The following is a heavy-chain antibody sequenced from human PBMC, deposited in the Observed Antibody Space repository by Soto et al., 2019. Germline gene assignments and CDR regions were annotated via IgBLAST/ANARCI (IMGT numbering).Heavy chain of an antibody. CDR2: ISSSSSTI. J-gene: IGHJ4*02. Sequence: EVQLVESGGGLVQPGGSLRLSCAASGFTFSSYSMNWVRQAPGKGLEWVSYISSSSSTIYYADSVKGRFTISRDNAKNSLYLQMNSLRAEDTAVYYCARDSDIVVVPAADYWGQGTLVTVSS. CDR3: ARDSDIVVVPAADY. D-gene: IGHD2-2*01. CDR1: GFTFSSYS. V-gene: IGHV3-48*01.